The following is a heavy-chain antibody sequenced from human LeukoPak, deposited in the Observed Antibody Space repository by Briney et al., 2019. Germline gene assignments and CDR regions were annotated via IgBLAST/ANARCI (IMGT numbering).Heavy chain of an antibody. V-gene: IGHV3-7*01. Sequence: PGGSLRLSCAASGFTFSSYWMTWVRQAPGKGLEWLANIRYDGTVKFYAASVKGRFTISRDNARNSLYLQMSSLRVEDTGVYYCATSLDAAMNTGGQGILVTVSS. CDR2: IRYDGTVK. CDR1: GFTFSSYW. D-gene: IGHD5-18*01. CDR3: ATSLDAAMNT. J-gene: IGHJ4*02.